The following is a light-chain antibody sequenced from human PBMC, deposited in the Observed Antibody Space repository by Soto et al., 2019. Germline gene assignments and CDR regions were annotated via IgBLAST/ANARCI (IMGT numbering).Light chain of an antibody. Sequence: DIPMTQSPSSLSASVGDRSTITFPASQSISSYLNWYQQKQGKXPKXXIYAASSLQSGVPSRFSGSGSGTDLTITISSLQPEDFATDYCQQSYSTPRTFGQGTRLEIK. CDR3: QQSYSTPRT. V-gene: IGKV1-39*01. CDR1: QSISSY. J-gene: IGKJ5*01. CDR2: AAS.